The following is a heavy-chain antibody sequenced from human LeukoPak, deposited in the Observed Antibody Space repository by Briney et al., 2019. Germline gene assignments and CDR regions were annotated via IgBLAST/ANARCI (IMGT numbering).Heavy chain of an antibody. D-gene: IGHD2-21*02. Sequence: GGSLRLSCAASGFTFSSYGMHWVRQAPGKGLEWVAVISYDGSNKYYAGSVKGRFTISRDNSKNTLYLQMNSLRAEDTAVYYCARDPLAYCGGDCYSFDYWGQGTLVTVSS. V-gene: IGHV3-30*03. J-gene: IGHJ4*02. CDR3: ARDPLAYCGGDCYSFDY. CDR1: GFTFSSYG. CDR2: ISYDGSNK.